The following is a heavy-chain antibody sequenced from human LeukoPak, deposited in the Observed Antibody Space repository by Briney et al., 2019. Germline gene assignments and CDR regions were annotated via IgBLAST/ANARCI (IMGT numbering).Heavy chain of an antibody. J-gene: IGHJ4*02. CDR2: IIPNSGGT. V-gene: IGHV1-2*02. CDR3: ARDRYCGGVSCYSHYFDY. CDR1: GYTFTGYY. D-gene: IGHD2-15*01. Sequence: ASVKVSCKASGYTFTGYYMHWVRQAPGQGLEWMGWIIPNSGGTSYAQKFQGRVTMTRDTSITTAYMELSRLRSDDTAVYYCARDRYCGGVSCYSHYFDYWGQGTLVTVSS.